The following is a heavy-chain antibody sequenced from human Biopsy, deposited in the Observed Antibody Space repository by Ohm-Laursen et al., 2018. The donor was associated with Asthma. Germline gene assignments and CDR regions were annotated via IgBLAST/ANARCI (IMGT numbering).Heavy chain of an antibody. CDR1: GDTFSSCG. CDR2: IIPIFGTT. CDR3: ASETGHSYGSGSEYYFDY. J-gene: IGHJ4*02. D-gene: IGHD3-10*01. Sequence: SSVKVSCKASGDTFSSCGVNWVRQAPGQGLEWMGGIIPIFGTTSYAQKFKGRVTITADESSSTAYMELSSLRSEDTAVYYCASETGHSYGSGSEYYFDYWGLGTLVTVSS. V-gene: IGHV1-69*01.